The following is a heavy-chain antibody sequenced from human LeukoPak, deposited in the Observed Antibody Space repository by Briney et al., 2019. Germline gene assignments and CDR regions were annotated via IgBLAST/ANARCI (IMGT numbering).Heavy chain of an antibody. CDR1: GYRFNSYW. CDR3: ARFQTPAAINDLDY. V-gene: IGHV5-51*01. J-gene: IGHJ4*02. Sequence: RGESLKISCQGSGYRFNSYWIGWVRQMPGKGLEWIGMIYPPGSDTRYSPSFQGQVTISVDKSIDTTYLQWSSLKASDTAMYYCARFQTPAAINDLDYWGQGTLVTVSS. D-gene: IGHD2-2*01. CDR2: IYPPGSDT.